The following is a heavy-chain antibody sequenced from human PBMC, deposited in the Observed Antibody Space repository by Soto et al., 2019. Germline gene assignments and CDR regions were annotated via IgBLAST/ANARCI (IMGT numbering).Heavy chain of an antibody. CDR1: GGSISMSY. J-gene: IGHJ4*02. CDR2: IYYTGIT. CDR3: ARHEDTAMEVFDY. V-gene: IGHV4-39*01. D-gene: IGHD5-18*01. Sequence: SETLSLTCTVSGGSISMSYWGWVRQPPGKGLEWLGSIYYTGITFYNPSLQSRVTISVDPSKKQFSLNLRSVTAADTAIYYCARHEDTAMEVFDYWGQGTLVTVSS.